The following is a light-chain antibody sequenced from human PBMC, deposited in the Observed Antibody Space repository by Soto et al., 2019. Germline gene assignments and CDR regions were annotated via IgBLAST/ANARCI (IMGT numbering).Light chain of an antibody. J-gene: IGKJ1*01. CDR1: QTISTW. V-gene: IGKV1-5*01. Sequence: QMAQSPSTLPPSHATTVTITFRASQTISTWLAWDQQKPGKAPKLLIYDASSLETGVPSRFSGSGSGTEFTLTISSLQPDDFATYFCHPYNLYWSFGQGTKVDIK. CDR2: DAS. CDR3: HPYNLYWS.